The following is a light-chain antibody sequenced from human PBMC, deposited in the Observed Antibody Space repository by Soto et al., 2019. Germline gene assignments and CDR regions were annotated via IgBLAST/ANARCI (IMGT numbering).Light chain of an antibody. Sequence: EIVMTQSPATLSVSPGERATLSCRASQRVSNDFAWYQQKPGQAPRLLIYDTSTRATGIPAKFSGSGSGTDFTLTISSLEPEDSAVYYCQQRSNSPPWITFGQGTRLENK. CDR2: DTS. CDR3: QQRSNSPPWIT. V-gene: IGKV3-11*01. J-gene: IGKJ5*01. CDR1: QRVSND.